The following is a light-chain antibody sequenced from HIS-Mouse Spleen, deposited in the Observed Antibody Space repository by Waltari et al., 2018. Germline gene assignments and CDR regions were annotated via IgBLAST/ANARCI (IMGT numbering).Light chain of an antibody. CDR2: AAS. CDR3: QQLNSYPPT. V-gene: IGKV1-9*01. Sequence: DIQLTQSPSFLSASVGDRVTITCRASQGISSYLAWYQQKPWKAPKLLIYAASTLQSGVPSRFSGSGSGTEFTLTISSLQPEDFATCYCQQLNSYPPTFGQGTKVEIK. J-gene: IGKJ1*01. CDR1: QGISSY.